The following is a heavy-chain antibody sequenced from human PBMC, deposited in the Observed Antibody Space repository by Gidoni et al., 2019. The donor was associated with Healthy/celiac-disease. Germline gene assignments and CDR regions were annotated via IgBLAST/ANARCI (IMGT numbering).Heavy chain of an antibody. D-gene: IGHD6-13*01. J-gene: IGHJ4*02. V-gene: IGHV3-33*01. CDR1: GFTFSSYG. CDR2: IWYDGSNK. CDR3: ARDFHAKYIAAAPLGY. Sequence: QVQLVESGGGVVQPGRSLRLSCGASGFTFSSYGMHWVRQAPGKGLEWVAVIWYDGSNKYYADSVKGRFTISRDNSKNTLYLQMNSLRAEDTAVYYCARDFHAKYIAAAPLGYWGQGTLVTVSS.